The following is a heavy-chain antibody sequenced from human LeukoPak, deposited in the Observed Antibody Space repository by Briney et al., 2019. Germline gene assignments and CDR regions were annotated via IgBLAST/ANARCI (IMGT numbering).Heavy chain of an antibody. Sequence: ASVKVSCKASGGTFSSYAISWVRQAPGQGLKWMGGIIPTFGTANYAQKFQGRVTITTDESTSTAYMELSSLRSEDTAVYYCALSAFASGSFLWGQGTLVTVSS. CDR1: GGTFSSYA. D-gene: IGHD1-26*01. J-gene: IGHJ4*02. V-gene: IGHV1-69*05. CDR3: ALSAFASGSFL. CDR2: IIPTFGTA.